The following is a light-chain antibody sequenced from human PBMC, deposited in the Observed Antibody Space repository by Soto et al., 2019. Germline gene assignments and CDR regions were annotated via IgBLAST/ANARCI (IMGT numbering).Light chain of an antibody. CDR2: GVS. J-gene: IGKJ1*01. CDR1: QSVTSSY. Sequence: EIVLTQSPGTLSLSPGERATLSCRASQSVTSSYLAWYQQKPGQAPRLLLYGVSSRATGIPDRFSGSGSGTDFTLAISRVEPEDFAVYYCQQYNNWPPWTFGQGTKVDIK. V-gene: IGKV3-20*01. CDR3: QQYNNWPPWT.